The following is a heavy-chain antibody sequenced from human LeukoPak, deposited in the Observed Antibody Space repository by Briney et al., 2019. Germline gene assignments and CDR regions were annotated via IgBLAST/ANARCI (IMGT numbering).Heavy chain of an antibody. J-gene: IGHJ4*02. CDR1: GFTFGDYA. D-gene: IGHD5-24*01. CDR2: IRSKAYGGTT. Sequence: GGSLRLSCTASGFTFGDYAMSWLRQAPGKGLEWVGFIRSKAYGGTTEYAASVKGRFTISRDDSKSIAYLQMNSLKTEDTAVYYCTREPADGYNNWGQGTLVTVSS. CDR3: TREPADGYNN. V-gene: IGHV3-49*03.